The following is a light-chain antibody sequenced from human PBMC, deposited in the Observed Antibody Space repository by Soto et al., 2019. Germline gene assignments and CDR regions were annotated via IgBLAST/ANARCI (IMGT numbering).Light chain of an antibody. J-gene: IGLJ2*01. V-gene: IGLV1-40*01. CDR3: QSYDSSLSGSV. Sequence: QSVLTQPPSVSGAPGPRVTISCTGSSSNIGAGFDVNWYQQLPGTAPKLLIYDNNNRPSGVPDRFSGSKSGTSASLAITGLQAEDEAYYYCQSYDSSLSGSVFGGGTKLTVL. CDR1: SSNIGAGFD. CDR2: DNN.